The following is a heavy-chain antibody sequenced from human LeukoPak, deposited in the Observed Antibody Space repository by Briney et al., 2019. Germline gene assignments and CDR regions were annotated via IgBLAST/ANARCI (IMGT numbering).Heavy chain of an antibody. V-gene: IGHV1-2*02. Sequence: ASVKVSCKASGYTFTSYGIIWVRQAPGQGLEWMGWINPNSGGTNYAQKFQGRVTMTRDTSISTAYMELSRLRSDDTAVYYCARGGRRGYSYDYYYYYMDVWGKGTTVTISS. CDR2: INPNSGGT. J-gene: IGHJ6*03. CDR3: ARGGRRGYSYDYYYYYMDV. CDR1: GYTFTSYG. D-gene: IGHD5-18*01.